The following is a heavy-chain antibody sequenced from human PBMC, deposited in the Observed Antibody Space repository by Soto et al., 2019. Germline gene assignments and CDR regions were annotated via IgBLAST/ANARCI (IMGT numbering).Heavy chain of an antibody. CDR1: GGSISRNNHY. V-gene: IGHV4-39*01. Sequence: QLQLQESGPGLVKPSETLSLTCTVSGGSISRNNHYWGWIRQSPGKGLEWIGSIPFSGSTKYNPSPKSRFRIAMETSVNQFSLRMSSVAAADTAVFHCTRLGSSGWYQGSYFDDWGQGILVTVSS. CDR2: IPFSGST. CDR3: TRLGSSGWYQGSYFDD. D-gene: IGHD6-19*01. J-gene: IGHJ4*02.